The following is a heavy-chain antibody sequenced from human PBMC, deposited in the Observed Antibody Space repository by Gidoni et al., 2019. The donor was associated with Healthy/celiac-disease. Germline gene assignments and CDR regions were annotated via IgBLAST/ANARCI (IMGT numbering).Heavy chain of an antibody. CDR1: GGTFSSYA. CDR3: ATEGTCGGDCYYYYYGMDV. Sequence: QVQLVQSGAEVKKPGSSVKVSCKASGGTFSSYALSWVRQAPGQGLEWMGGIIPIFGTANYAQKFQGRVTITADESTSTAYMELSSLRSEDTAVYYCATEGTCGGDCYYYYYGMDVWGQGTTVTVSS. V-gene: IGHV1-69*01. J-gene: IGHJ6*02. D-gene: IGHD2-21*02. CDR2: IIPIFGTA.